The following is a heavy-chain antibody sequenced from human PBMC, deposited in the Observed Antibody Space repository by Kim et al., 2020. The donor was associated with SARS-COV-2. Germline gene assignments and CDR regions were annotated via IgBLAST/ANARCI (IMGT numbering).Heavy chain of an antibody. J-gene: IGHJ4*02. D-gene: IGHD4-17*01. Sequence: GGSLRLSCAASGFTFSSYSMNWVRQAPGKGLEWVSSISSSSSYIYYADSVKGRFTISRDNAKNSLYLQMNSLRAEDTAVYYCASLSRGYGDYVGWGQGTLVTVSS. CDR1: GFTFSSYS. V-gene: IGHV3-21*01. CDR3: ASLSRGYGDYVG. CDR2: ISSSSSYI.